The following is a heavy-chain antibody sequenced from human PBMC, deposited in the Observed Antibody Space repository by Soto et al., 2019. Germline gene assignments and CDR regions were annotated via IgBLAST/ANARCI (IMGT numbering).Heavy chain of an antibody. CDR2: MYPNSGNT. Sequence: ASVKVSWKASGYTFTSYDINWVRQATGQGIEWMGWMYPNSGNTGYAQKFQGRVTMTRNNSINTAYMELSSLTSEDTAVYYCAWGLGGGTKYYYIDVWAKGNTVTVSS. V-gene: IGHV1-8*01. D-gene: IGHD3-10*01. CDR3: AWGLGGGTKYYYIDV. J-gene: IGHJ6*03. CDR1: GYTFTSYD.